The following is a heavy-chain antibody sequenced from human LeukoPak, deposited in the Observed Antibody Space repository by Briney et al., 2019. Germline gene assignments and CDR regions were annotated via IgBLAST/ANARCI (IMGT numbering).Heavy chain of an antibody. CDR2: IGGST. V-gene: IGHV3-23*01. Sequence: GGSLRLSCAASGFTFSNYAMTWVRQAPGKGLEWASAIGGSTYYADSVKGRFTISRDNSKNTLYLQMNSLRAEDTAVYYCAKITGAKSYDYWGQGTLVTVSS. J-gene: IGHJ4*02. CDR1: GFTFSNYA. D-gene: IGHD1-26*01. CDR3: AKITGAKSYDY.